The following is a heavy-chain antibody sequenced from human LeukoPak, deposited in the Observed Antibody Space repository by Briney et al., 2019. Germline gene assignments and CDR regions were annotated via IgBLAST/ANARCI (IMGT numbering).Heavy chain of an antibody. CDR1: GYTFTGYY. Sequence: GASVKVSCKASGYTFTGYYMHWVRQAPGQGLEWMGWINPNSGGTNYAQKFQGRVTMTRDTSISTAYMELSRLRSDDTAVYYCARGPYSSSWSPRGTFDYWGQGTLVTVSS. V-gene: IGHV1-2*02. CDR2: INPNSGGT. D-gene: IGHD6-13*01. J-gene: IGHJ4*02. CDR3: ARGPYSSSWSPRGTFDY.